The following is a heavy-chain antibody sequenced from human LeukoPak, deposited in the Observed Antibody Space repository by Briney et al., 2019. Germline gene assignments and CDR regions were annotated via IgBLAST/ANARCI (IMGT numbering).Heavy chain of an antibody. D-gene: IGHD3-10*01. CDR1: GFIFSDHY. V-gene: IGHV3-11*01. J-gene: IGHJ4*02. CDR3: ARLRGLIDH. CDR2: INSDSTTL. Sequence: GGSLRLFCAASGFIFSDHYMSWLRQAPGKGLEGVAYINSDSTTLYYADSVKGRFTVSRDNAKNSLYLHMNSLGVDDTAVYYCARLRGLIDHWGQGALVTVSS.